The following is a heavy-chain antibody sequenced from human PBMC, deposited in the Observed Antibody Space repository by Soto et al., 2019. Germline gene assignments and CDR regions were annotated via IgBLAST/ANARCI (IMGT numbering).Heavy chain of an antibody. CDR1: GGSFSGYY. D-gene: IGHD3-3*01. CDR3: ARHFSDYDFWSGYYRNGSAP. CDR2: INHSGST. Sequence: PSETLSLTCAVYGGSFSGYYCSWIRQPPGKGLEWIGEINHSGSTNYNPSLKSRVTISVDTSKNQFSLKLSSVTAADTAVYYCARHFSDYDFWSGYYRNGSAPWGKGTLVPVSP. V-gene: IGHV4-34*01. J-gene: IGHJ5*02.